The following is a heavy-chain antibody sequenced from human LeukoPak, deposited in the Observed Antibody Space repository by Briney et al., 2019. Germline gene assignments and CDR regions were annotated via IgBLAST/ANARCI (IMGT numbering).Heavy chain of an antibody. CDR1: GFTFSSYS. V-gene: IGHV3-48*02. D-gene: IGHD4-11*01. Sequence: PGGSLRLSCEVSGFTFSSYSMNWVRQAPGKGLEWIAYISSSSSAIYYADSVKGRFTIPRDNAKTSLYLQMNSLRHEDTALYYCARDYGNFDRFDYWGQGTLVTVSS. CDR3: ARDYGNFDRFDY. J-gene: IGHJ4*02. CDR2: ISSSSSAI.